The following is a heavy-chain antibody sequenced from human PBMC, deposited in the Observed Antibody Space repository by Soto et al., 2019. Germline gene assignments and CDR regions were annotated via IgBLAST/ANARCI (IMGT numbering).Heavy chain of an antibody. Sequence: QVQLVQSGAEVKKPGSSVKVSCKASGGTFSSYTITWVRQAPGQGVEWMGGVTTMFGTPNYAQNFRGRVTITADESTSTAYMALYNLRSEDTAMYFCARDGPLYDRRAYYYRYWGQGTLVTVSS. D-gene: IGHD3-22*01. CDR2: VTTMFGTP. J-gene: IGHJ4*02. CDR1: GGTFSSYT. CDR3: ARDGPLYDRRAYYYRY. V-gene: IGHV1-69*01.